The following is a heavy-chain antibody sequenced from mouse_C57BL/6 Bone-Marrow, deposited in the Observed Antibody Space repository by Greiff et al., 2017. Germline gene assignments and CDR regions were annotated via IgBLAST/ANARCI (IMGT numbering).Heavy chain of an antibody. Sequence: ESGPGLVKPSQSLSLTCSVTGYSITSGYYWNWIRQFPGNKLEWMGYISDDGSNNYNPSLKNRISITRDTSKNQFFLKLNSVTTEDTATYYGAREGDSSGYGFAYWGQGTLVTVSA. CDR2: ISDDGSN. CDR1: GYSITSGYY. D-gene: IGHD3-2*02. CDR3: AREGDSSGYGFAY. V-gene: IGHV3-6*01. J-gene: IGHJ3*01.